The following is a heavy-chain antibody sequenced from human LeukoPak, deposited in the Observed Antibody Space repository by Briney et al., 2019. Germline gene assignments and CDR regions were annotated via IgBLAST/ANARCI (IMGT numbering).Heavy chain of an antibody. CDR3: AKQREGISWSPDY. CDR2: ISFDGSNK. V-gene: IGHV3-30*18. CDR1: GFTFSSYG. J-gene: IGHJ4*02. D-gene: IGHD6-13*01. Sequence: GGSLRLSCAVSGFTFSSYGMHWVRQAPGKGLEWVAVISFDGSNKFYADSVKGRFTISRDNSKNTLYLHMNGLRADDTAVYYCAKQREGISWSPDYWGQGTLVTVSS.